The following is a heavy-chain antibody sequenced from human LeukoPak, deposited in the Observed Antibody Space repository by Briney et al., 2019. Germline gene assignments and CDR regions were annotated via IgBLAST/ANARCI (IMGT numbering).Heavy chain of an antibody. CDR2: ISGSGGST. CDR3: SRAVTMGAFDI. J-gene: IGHJ3*02. CDR1: GFTFSSYA. V-gene: IGHV3-23*01. D-gene: IGHD3-10*01. Sequence: GGSLRLSCAASGFTFSSYAMSWVRQAPGKGLEWVSAISGSGGSTYYADSVKGRFTISRDNPTNTLYLQMNSLRAEDTAVYYCSRAVTMGAFDIWGQGTMVTVSS.